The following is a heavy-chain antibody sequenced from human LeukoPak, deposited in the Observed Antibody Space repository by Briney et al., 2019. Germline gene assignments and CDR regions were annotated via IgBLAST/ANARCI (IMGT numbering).Heavy chain of an antibody. D-gene: IGHD3-10*01. V-gene: IGHV3-21*04. CDR3: PRVKAGYYYYMDD. CDR2: ISSSSSYI. J-gene: IGHJ6*03. CDR1: GFTFSGYS. Sequence: PGGSLRLSCAASGFTFSGYSMNWVRQAPGKGLEWVSSISSSSSYIYYADSVKGRFTISRDNSKNTLYLQMNSLRAEDTAVYYCPRVKAGYYYYMDDWGKGTTVTVSS.